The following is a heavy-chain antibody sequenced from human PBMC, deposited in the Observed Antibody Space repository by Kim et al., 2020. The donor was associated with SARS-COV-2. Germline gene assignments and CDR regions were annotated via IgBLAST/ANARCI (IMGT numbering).Heavy chain of an antibody. Sequence: SETLSLTCSVSGGSFNSGDYWTWIRQHPGEGLEWIGFFHYVGPTFYNPSLKSRITMSVDTTKNLFSLTIKSVTAADTAVYYCARGELVWDSWGRGTLVTVSS. CDR1: GGSFNSGDY. V-gene: IGHV4-31*03. CDR3: ARGELVWDS. CDR2: FHYVGPT. J-gene: IGHJ4*02. D-gene: IGHD1-1*01.